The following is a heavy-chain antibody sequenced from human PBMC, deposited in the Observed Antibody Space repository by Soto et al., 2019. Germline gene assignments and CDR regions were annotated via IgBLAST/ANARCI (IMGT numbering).Heavy chain of an antibody. V-gene: IGHV4-59*01. CDR2: IYYSGST. D-gene: IGHD1-7*01. Sequence: SETLCLTWTVSCGCISSYDWSWSRQTTGKGLERIGYIYYSGSTNYNPSLKSRVTISVDTSKNQFSLKLSAVTAADTAVYYCARQPVTRTTGVTWFDPWGQGTLVTVSS. J-gene: IGHJ5*02. CDR1: CGCISSYD. CDR3: ARQPVTRTTGVTWFDP.